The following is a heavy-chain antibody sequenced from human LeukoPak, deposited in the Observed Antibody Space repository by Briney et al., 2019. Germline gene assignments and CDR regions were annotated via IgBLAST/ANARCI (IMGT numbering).Heavy chain of an antibody. D-gene: IGHD4-17*01. J-gene: IGHJ4*02. Sequence: GGSLRLSCAASGFTFSTYWMHWVRQAPGKGLVWVSRINPDGTTTSYADSVKGRFTISRDNAKNSLYLQMNSLRAEDTAVYYCARGDGDSKFYFDYWGQGTLVTVSS. CDR3: ARGDGDSKFYFDY. CDR2: INPDGTTT. V-gene: IGHV3-74*01. CDR1: GFTFSTYW.